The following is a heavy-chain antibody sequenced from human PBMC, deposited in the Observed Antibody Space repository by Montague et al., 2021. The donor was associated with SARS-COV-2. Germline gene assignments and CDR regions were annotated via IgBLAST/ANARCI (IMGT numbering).Heavy chain of an antibody. J-gene: IGHJ4*02. CDR2: IYFSGNT. Sequence: SETLSLTCTVSGGSIRSSDHSWGWIRQPPGKGLEWIGSIYFSGNTYYNPSLQSRVTISVDTSKNQFSLWLRSVTAADMAVYYCARQDGMSPLIPGSLDHWGQGTLVTVSS. CDR3: ARQDGMSPLIPGSLDH. D-gene: IGHD1-1*01. V-gene: IGHV4-39*01. CDR1: GGSIRSSDHS.